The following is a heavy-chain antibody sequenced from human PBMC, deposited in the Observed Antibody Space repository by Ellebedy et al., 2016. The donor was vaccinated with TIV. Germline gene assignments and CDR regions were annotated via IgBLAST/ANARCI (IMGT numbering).Heavy chain of an antibody. Sequence: LSLTCAASGFTFSDYYMSWIRQAPGKGLEWVSYISSSGSTIYYADSVKGRFTISRDNAKNSLYLQMNSLRAEDTAVYYCSGMVRGVIRYYYYGMDVWGQGTTVTVSS. V-gene: IGHV3-11*04. CDR2: ISSSGSTI. J-gene: IGHJ6*02. CDR1: GFTFSDYY. D-gene: IGHD3-10*01. CDR3: SGMVRGVIRYYYYGMDV.